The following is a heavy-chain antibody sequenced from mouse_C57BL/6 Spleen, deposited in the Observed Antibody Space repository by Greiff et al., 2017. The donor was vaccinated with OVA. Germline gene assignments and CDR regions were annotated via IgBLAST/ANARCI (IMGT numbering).Heavy chain of an antibody. Sequence: QVQLKQPGAELVKPGASVKLSCKASGYTFTSYWMQWVKQRPGQGLERIGEIDPSDSYTNYNQKFKGKATLTVDTSSSTAYMQLSSLTSEDSAVYYCARRPPYYAMDYWGQGTSVTVSS. CDR2: IDPSDSYT. V-gene: IGHV1-50*01. CDR3: ARRPPYYAMDY. J-gene: IGHJ4*01. CDR1: GYTFTSYW.